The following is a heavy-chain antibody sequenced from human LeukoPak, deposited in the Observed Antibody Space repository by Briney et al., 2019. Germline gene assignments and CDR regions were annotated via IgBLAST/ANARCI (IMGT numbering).Heavy chain of an antibody. J-gene: IGHJ4*02. D-gene: IGHD5-12*01. Sequence: PSETLSLTCTVSGGSISSYSWSWIRQPPGKGLEWIGYIYYSGSTNYNPSLKSRVTISVDTSKNQFSLKLSSVTAADTAAYYCARGGSGYGVDYWGQGTLVTVSS. CDR2: IYYSGST. CDR1: GGSISSYS. V-gene: IGHV4-59*01. CDR3: ARGGSGYGVDY.